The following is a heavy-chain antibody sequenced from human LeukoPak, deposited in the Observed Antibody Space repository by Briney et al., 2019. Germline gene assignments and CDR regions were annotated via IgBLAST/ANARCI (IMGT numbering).Heavy chain of an antibody. J-gene: IGHJ5*02. V-gene: IGHV4-34*01. D-gene: IGHD3-10*01. CDR3: AREESPLYGSGSYYGWFDP. CDR2: INHSGST. Sequence: LETLSLTCAVHGGSFSGYYWSWIRQPPGKGLEWIGEINHSGSTNYNPSLKSRVTISVDTSKNQFSLKLSSVTAADTAVYYCAREESPLYGSGSYYGWFDPWGQGTLVTVSS. CDR1: GGSFSGYY.